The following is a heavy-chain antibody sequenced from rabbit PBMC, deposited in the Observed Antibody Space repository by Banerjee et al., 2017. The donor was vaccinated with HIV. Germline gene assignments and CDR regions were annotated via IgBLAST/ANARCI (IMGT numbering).Heavy chain of an antibody. J-gene: IGHJ3*01. Sequence: QEQLVESGGGLVKPGASLTLTCKASGFSFSSGYDMCWVRQAPGKGLEWIGTIRSTDKYLYSASWAKGRFTISKTSSTTLTLQMTSLTAADTATYFCARGWSGDWTMLTRLDLRGPGTLVTVS. V-gene: IGHV1S45*01. CDR2: IRSTDKYL. D-gene: IGHD2-1*01. CDR3: ARGWSGDWTMLTRLDL. CDR1: GFSFSSGYD.